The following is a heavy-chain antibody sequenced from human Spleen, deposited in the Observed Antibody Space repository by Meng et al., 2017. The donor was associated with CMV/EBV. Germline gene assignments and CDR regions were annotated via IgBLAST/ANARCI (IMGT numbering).Heavy chain of an antibody. J-gene: IGHJ5*01. CDR1: GYTFTGYY. D-gene: IGHD3-10*01. V-gene: IGHV1/OR15-2*02. CDR3: ARDHHYGSGSYCDS. CDR2: INTYNGNT. Sequence: ASVKVSCKTSGYTFTGYYMHWVRQAPGQGLEWMGWINTYNGNTNYARKLQGRVTMTKDTSKRTVYMELRSLTHDDTALYYCARDHHYGSGSYCDSWGQGTQVTVSS.